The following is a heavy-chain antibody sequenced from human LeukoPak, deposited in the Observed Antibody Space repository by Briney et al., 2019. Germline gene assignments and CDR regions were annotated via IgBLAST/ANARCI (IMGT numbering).Heavy chain of an antibody. Sequence: SETLSLTCTVSGGSISSYYWSWIRQPPGKGLEWIGEINHSGSTNYNPSLKSRVTISVDTSKNQFSLKLSSVTAADTAVYYCARYRDDFWSALFDYWGQGTLVTVSS. CDR1: GGSISSYY. V-gene: IGHV4-34*01. J-gene: IGHJ4*02. CDR2: INHSGST. CDR3: ARYRDDFWSALFDY. D-gene: IGHD3-3*01.